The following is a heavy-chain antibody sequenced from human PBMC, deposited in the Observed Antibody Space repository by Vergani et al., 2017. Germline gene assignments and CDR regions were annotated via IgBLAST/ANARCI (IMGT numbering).Heavy chain of an antibody. V-gene: IGHV3-30-3*01. CDR2: ISYDGSNK. J-gene: IGHJ4*02. D-gene: IGHD3-22*01. CDR1: GFTFSSYA. CDR3: ARDRDYDSSGYYLR. Sequence: QVQLVESGGGVVQPGRSLRLSCAASGFTFSSYAMHWVRQAPGKGVEWVAVISYDGSNKYYADSVKGRFSISRDNSKNTLYLQMNSLRAEDTAVYYCARDRDYDSSGYYLRWGQGTLVTVSS.